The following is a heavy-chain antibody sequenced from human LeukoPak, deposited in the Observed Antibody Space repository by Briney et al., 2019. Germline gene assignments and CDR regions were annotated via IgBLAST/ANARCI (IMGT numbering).Heavy chain of an antibody. Sequence: SVKVSCKASGFTFTSSAVQWVRQARGQRLEWIGWIVVGSGNTNYAQKFQERVTITRDMSTSTAYMELSSLRSEDTAVYYCAAATRPGSYYHGPYGMDVWGKETTVTVSS. CDR3: AAATRPGSYYHGPYGMDV. CDR1: GFTFTSSA. V-gene: IGHV1-58*01. D-gene: IGHD3-10*01. J-gene: IGHJ6*04. CDR2: IVVGSGNT.